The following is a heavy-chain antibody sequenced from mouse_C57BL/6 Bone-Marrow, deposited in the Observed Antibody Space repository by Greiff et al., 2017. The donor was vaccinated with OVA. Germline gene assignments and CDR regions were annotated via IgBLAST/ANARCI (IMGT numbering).Heavy chain of an antibody. V-gene: IGHV1-76*01. Sequence: VQLQQSGAELVRPGASVKLSCKASGYTFTDYYINWVKQRPGQGLEWIARIYPGSGNTYYNEKFKGKATLTAEKSSSTAYMQLSSLTSEDSAVYFCARSEDEILDYWGQGTTLTVSS. J-gene: IGHJ2*01. CDR1: GYTFTDYY. CDR3: ARSEDEILDY. CDR2: IYPGSGNT.